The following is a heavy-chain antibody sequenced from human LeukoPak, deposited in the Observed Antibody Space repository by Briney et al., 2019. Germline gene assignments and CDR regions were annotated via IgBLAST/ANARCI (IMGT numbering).Heavy chain of an antibody. V-gene: IGHV3-72*01. Sequence: GGSLRLSCAASGFTFSDYYMDWVRQAPGKGLEWVGRVRNKANRYTTEYAASVRGRFTISRDESKNSLYLEVNSLKTEDTAVCYCARGYNSFDIWGQGTTVTVSS. CDR2: VRNKANRYTT. CDR3: ARGYNSFDI. D-gene: IGHD5-24*01. CDR1: GFTFSDYY. J-gene: IGHJ3*02.